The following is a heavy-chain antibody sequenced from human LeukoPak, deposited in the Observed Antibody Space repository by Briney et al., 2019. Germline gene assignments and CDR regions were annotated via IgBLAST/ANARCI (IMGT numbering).Heavy chain of an antibody. CDR1: GGSISSGSYY. CDR3: AKTTLVGATWAFDY. D-gene: IGHD1-26*01. V-gene: IGHV4-61*02. CDR2: IYTSGST. J-gene: IGHJ4*02. Sequence: SATLSLTCTASGGSISSGSYYWSWIRQPAGKGLEWIGRIYTSGSTNYNPSLKCRVTISVDTSKNQFSLKLSSVTAADTAVYYCAKTTLVGATWAFDYWGQGTLVTVSS.